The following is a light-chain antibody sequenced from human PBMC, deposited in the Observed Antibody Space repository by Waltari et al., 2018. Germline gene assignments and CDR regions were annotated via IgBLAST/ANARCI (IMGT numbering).Light chain of an antibody. CDR3: QQFGDSPPSWT. CDR1: QSVSSSY. Sequence: EIVLTQSPGTLSLSPGERATLSCRASQSVSSSYLAWYQHNPGQAPRLLIYSTSSRATGIPDRFSGSGSGTDFTLTISRLEPEDFAMYYCQQFGDSPPSWTFGQGTKVEIK. CDR2: STS. V-gene: IGKV3-20*01. J-gene: IGKJ1*01.